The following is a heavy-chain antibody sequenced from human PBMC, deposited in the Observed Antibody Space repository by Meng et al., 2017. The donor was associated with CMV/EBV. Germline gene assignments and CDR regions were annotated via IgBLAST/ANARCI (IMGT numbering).Heavy chain of an antibody. CDR1: GFTFSSYG. Sequence: GESLKISCAASGFTFSSYGMHWVRQAPGKGLEWVAFIRYDGSNKYYADSVKGRFTISRDNSKNTLYLQMNSLRAEDTDVYYCAKWAYYYDSSGTNCFDYWGQGTLVTVSS. D-gene: IGHD3-22*01. V-gene: IGHV3-30*02. CDR2: IRYDGSNK. CDR3: AKWAYYYDSSGTNCFDY. J-gene: IGHJ4*02.